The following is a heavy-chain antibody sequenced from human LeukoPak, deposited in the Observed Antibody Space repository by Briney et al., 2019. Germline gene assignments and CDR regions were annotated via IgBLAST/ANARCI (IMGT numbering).Heavy chain of an antibody. D-gene: IGHD3-22*01. CDR3: ARVQYYYDSTSGLKGYFDL. J-gene: IGHJ2*01. CDR2: IYTSGST. CDR1: NYSINSGYY. Sequence: PSETLSLTCTVSNYSINSGYYWSWIRQPAGKGLEWIGRIYTSGSTNYNPSLKSRVTMSVDTSKNQFSLKLSSVTAADTAVYYCARVQYYYDSTSGLKGYFDLWGRGTLVTVSS. V-gene: IGHV4-4*07.